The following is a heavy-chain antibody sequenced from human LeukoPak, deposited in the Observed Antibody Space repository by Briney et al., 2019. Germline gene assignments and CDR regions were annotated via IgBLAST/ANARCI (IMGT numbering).Heavy chain of an antibody. V-gene: IGHV4-34*01. D-gene: IGHD5-18*01. CDR1: GGSFSGYY. Sequence: PSETLSLTCAVYGGSFSGYYWSWLRQPPGKGLEWLGEINHSGSTNYNPSLKSRVTISVDTSKNQFSPKLSSVTAADTAVYYCARGRYNYALEDYFDYWGQGTLVTVSS. CDR3: ARGRYNYALEDYFDY. J-gene: IGHJ4*02. CDR2: INHSGST.